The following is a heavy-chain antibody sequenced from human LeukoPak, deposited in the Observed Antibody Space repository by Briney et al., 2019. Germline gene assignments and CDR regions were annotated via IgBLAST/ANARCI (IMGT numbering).Heavy chain of an antibody. D-gene: IGHD5-18*01. CDR2: ISGSGGST. V-gene: IGHV3-23*01. CDR1: GFTFSTYA. J-gene: IGHJ4*02. CDR3: AKDGRRGFSFGPAAY. Sequence: PGGSLRLSCAASGFTFSTYAMSWVRQAPGKGLEWDSTISGSGGSTYYADSVKGRFAISGDNSKNTLYLQMNSLRAEDTAVYYCAKDGRRGFSFGPAAYWGQGTLVTVSS.